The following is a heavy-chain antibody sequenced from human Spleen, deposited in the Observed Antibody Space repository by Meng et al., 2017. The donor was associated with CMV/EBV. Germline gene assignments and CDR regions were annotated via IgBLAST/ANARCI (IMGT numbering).Heavy chain of an antibody. V-gene: IGHV4-4*07. J-gene: IGHJ5*02. CDR1: GGSIRSFY. CDR3: ARDSVFGLGTGTPFDP. CDR2: IYTSGST. Sequence: LAESVPGLIKPPGPLSLTFSVYGGSIRSFYWSWIRQPAGKGLEWIGRIYTSGSTNYNPSLKSRVTMSVDTSKNQFSLKLSSVTAADTAVYYCARDSVFGLGTGTPFDPWGQGTLVTVSS. D-gene: IGHD1-1*01.